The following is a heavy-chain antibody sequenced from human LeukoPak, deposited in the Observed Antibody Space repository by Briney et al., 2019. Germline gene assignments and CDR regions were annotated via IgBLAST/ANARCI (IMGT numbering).Heavy chain of an antibody. J-gene: IGHJ5*02. V-gene: IGHV1-2*02. CDR3: ARSYASSWYWNWFDP. D-gene: IGHD6-13*01. CDR1: GYTFTGYY. CDR2: INPNSGGT. Sequence: VASVKVSCKASGYTFTGYYMHWVRQAPGQGLEWMGWINPNSGGTNYAQKFQGRVTMTRDTSISTAYMELSRLRSDDTAVYYCARSYASSWYWNWFDPWGQGTLVTVSS.